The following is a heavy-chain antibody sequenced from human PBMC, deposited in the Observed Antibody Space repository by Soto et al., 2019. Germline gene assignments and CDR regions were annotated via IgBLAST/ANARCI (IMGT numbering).Heavy chain of an antibody. D-gene: IGHD2-2*01. V-gene: IGHV4-31*03. CDR1: GVSISNDNYF. J-gene: IGHJ3*02. CDR3: AREVNVPADADAFDI. Sequence: QVQLQESGPGLVKPSQTLSLTCTVSGVSISNDNYFWSWIRQHPGKGLEWLGYIHYSGSAYYNPSLRGRVIILVDTTKNQFSMKLTSVTAADTAMYYCAREVNVPADADAFDIWGQGTMVTVSS. CDR2: IHYSGSA.